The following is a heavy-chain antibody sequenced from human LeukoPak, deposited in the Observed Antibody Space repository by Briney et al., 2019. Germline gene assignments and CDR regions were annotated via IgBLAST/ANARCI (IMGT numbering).Heavy chain of an antibody. J-gene: IGHJ6*03. CDR2: VYTSGST. CDR3: ARLGVYNYYYYYMDV. Sequence: PSETLSLTCTVSGGSISSYYWSWIRQPPGKGLEWIGYVYTSGSTNYSPSLKSRVTISVDTSKNQFSLKLSSVTAADTAVYYCARLGVYNYYYYYMDVWGKGTTVTVSS. V-gene: IGHV4-4*09. D-gene: IGHD2-8*01. CDR1: GGSISSYY.